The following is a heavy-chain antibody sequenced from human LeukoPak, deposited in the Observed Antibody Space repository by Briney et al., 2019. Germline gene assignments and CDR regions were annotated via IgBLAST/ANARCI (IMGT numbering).Heavy chain of an antibody. CDR3: ARNSGYDPGYFDY. CDR1: GFTFSSFA. D-gene: IGHD5-12*01. Sequence: PGGSLRLSCAASGFTFSSFAMSWVRRAPGKGLEWVSVISDSGGTTYSADSVKGRFTISRDNAKNSLYLQMNSLRAEDTAVYYCARNSGYDPGYFDYWGQGTLVTVSS. J-gene: IGHJ4*02. CDR2: ISDSGGTT. V-gene: IGHV3-23*01.